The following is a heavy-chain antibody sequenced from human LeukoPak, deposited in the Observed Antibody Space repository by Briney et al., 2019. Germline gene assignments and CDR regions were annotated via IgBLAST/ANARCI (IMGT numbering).Heavy chain of an antibody. CDR2: ISGSGDST. CDR3: ARRGMAVAGALGFFDL. V-gene: IGHV3-23*01. Sequence: GGSLRLSCAASGFTFSNYAMSWVRQAPGEGLEWVSRISGSGDSTYYADSVKGRFTISRDNSKNTLFLQMNSLRVEDTALYYCARRGMAVAGALGFFDLWGRGTLVTVSS. J-gene: IGHJ2*01. D-gene: IGHD6-19*01. CDR1: GFTFSNYA.